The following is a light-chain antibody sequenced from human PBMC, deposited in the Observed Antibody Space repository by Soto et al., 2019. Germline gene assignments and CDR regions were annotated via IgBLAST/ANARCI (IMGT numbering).Light chain of an antibody. CDR1: SSAFGGYNY. Sequence: QSALTQPPSASGSPGQSVTLSCTGTSSAFGGYNYVSWYQQHPGKAPKLMIFEVSKRPSGVPDRFSGSKSGNTASLTVSWLQAEDEADYYCSSYARTNNFEGVFGGGTKVTVL. CDR3: SSYARTNNFEGV. CDR2: EVS. V-gene: IGLV2-8*01. J-gene: IGLJ2*01.